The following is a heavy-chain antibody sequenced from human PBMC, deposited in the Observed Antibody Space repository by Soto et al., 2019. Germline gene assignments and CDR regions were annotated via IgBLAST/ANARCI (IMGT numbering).Heavy chain of an antibody. V-gene: IGHV3-30-3*01. J-gene: IGHJ4*02. Sequence: QVQLVESGGGVVQPGRSLRLSCAASGFTFSSYAMHWVRRAPGKGLEWVAVISYDGSNKYYADSVKGRFTISIDNSKNTLYLQMNSLRAEDTAVYYSARDKYSSGFSLPDYWGQGTLVTVSS. CDR3: ARDKYSSGFSLPDY. CDR2: ISYDGSNK. CDR1: GFTFSSYA. D-gene: IGHD6-19*01.